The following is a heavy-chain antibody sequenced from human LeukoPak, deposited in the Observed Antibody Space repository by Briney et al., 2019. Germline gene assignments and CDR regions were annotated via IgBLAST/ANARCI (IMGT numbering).Heavy chain of an antibody. CDR3: ARGTSSGYYNYYYYYMDV. CDR2: ISSSGST. V-gene: IGHV4-61*02. Sequence: PSETLSLTCTVSGDSISSGDYYWSWIRQPAGKGLEWIGRISSSGSTNYNPSLKSRVTISVDTSKNQFSLKLSSVTAADTAVYYCARGTSSGYYNYYYYYMDVWGKGTTVTISS. J-gene: IGHJ6*03. D-gene: IGHD3-22*01. CDR1: GDSISSGDYY.